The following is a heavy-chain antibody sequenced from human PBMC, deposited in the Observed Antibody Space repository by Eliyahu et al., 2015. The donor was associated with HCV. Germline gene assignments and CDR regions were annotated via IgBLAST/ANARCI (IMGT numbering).Heavy chain of an antibody. CDR2: INHSGST. V-gene: IGHV4-34*01. J-gene: IGHJ6*03. Sequence: LEWIGEINHSGSTNYNPSLKSRVTISIDTPKNQFSLILSSVTAADPAVYYCARLAWATVTTHYYYYYMDVWGKGTTVTVSS. CDR3: ARLAWATVTTHYYYYYMDV. D-gene: IGHD4-17*01.